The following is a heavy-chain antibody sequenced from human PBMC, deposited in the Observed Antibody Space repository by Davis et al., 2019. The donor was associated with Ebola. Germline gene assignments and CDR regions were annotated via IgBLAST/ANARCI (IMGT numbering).Heavy chain of an antibody. CDR2: IWYDGSNK. D-gene: IGHD6-6*01. J-gene: IGHJ4*02. CDR3: ARVAYSSSSLVIRGVHFDY. V-gene: IGHV3-33*01. CDR1: GFTFSTYG. Sequence: PGGSLRLSCAASGFTFSTYGMHWVRQAPGKGLERVAVIWYDGSNKYYADSVKGRFTISRDNSKNTLYLQMNSLRAEDTAVYYCARVAYSSSSLVIRGVHFDYWGQGTLVTVSS.